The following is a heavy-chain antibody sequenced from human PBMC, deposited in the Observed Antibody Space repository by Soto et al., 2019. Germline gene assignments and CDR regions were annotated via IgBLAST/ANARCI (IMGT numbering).Heavy chain of an antibody. CDR2: ISGSGGST. D-gene: IGHD1-7*01. V-gene: IGHV3-23*01. Sequence: EVQLLESGGGLVQPGGSLRLSCAASGFTFSSYAMSWVRQAPGKGLEWVSAISGSGGSTYYADSVKGRFTISRDNSKNTLYLQMNSLRAEDTAVYYCAKDQLELRSGFVWYFDLRGRGTLVTVSS. J-gene: IGHJ2*01. CDR3: AKDQLELRSGFVWYFDL. CDR1: GFTFSSYA.